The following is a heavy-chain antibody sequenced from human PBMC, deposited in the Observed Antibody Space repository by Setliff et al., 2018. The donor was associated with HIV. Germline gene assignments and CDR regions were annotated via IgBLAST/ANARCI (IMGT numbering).Heavy chain of an antibody. V-gene: IGHV4-59*08. D-gene: IGHD5-12*01. Sequence: SETLSLTCSVFGGSMNSHYWSWIRQPPGKGLEWIGLIYYTGIPTYNTSLKSRVTMSVDRSKNQFSLKLRSVTAADTAVYYCARQPLYNDYDWRSYYFDYWGQGSLVTVSS. CDR1: GGSMNSHY. CDR2: IYYTGIP. CDR3: ARQPLYNDYDWRSYYFDY. J-gene: IGHJ4*02.